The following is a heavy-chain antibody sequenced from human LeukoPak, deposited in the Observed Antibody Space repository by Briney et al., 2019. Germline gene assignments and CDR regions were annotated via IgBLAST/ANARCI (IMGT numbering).Heavy chain of an antibody. Sequence: SETLSLTCTVSGGSISSSSYYWGWIRQPPGKGLEWIGSIYYSGSTYYNPSLKSRVTISVDTSKNQFSLKLSSVTAADTAVYYCARAHYYGSGSYGVASAFDIWGQGTMVTVSS. V-gene: IGHV4-39*07. CDR3: ARAHYYGSGSYGVASAFDI. CDR1: GGSISSSSYY. J-gene: IGHJ3*02. CDR2: IYYSGST. D-gene: IGHD3-10*01.